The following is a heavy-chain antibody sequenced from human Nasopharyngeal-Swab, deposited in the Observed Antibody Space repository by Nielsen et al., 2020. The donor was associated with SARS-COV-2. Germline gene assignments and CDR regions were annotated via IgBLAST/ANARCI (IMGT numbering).Heavy chain of an antibody. Sequence: ASVKVSFKASGYTFRSYAVHWVRQAPGHGLEWMGLISPVNGKTRYSQKFQGRVTITRYTSASTAYMELSSLRSEDTAVYYCARDQGYYDTSNYFQNWGQGTLVTVSS. CDR1: GYTFRSYA. V-gene: IGHV1-3*01. CDR3: ARDQGYYDTSNYFQN. D-gene: IGHD3-22*01. CDR2: ISPVNGKT. J-gene: IGHJ4*02.